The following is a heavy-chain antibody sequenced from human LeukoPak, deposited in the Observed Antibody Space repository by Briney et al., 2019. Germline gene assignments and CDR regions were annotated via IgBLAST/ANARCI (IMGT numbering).Heavy chain of an antibody. Sequence: PGGSLRLSCAASGFTFSSYSMNWVRQAPGEGLERVSSLSSESNYIFYADSAQGRFTISRDNAENSLFLQMNSLRAEDTAVYYCASRYCTSTNCYAFDIWGQGTMVTVSS. J-gene: IGHJ3*02. CDR1: GFTFSSYS. CDR2: LSSESNYI. CDR3: ASRYCTSTNCYAFDI. D-gene: IGHD2-2*01. V-gene: IGHV3-21*01.